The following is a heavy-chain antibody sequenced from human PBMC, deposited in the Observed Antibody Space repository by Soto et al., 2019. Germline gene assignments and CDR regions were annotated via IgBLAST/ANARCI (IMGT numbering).Heavy chain of an antibody. CDR1: GGTISSGGYY. Sequence: SETLSLTFTVSGGTISSGGYYWSWLRQHPGKGLEWIGYIYYSGSTYYNPSLKSRVTISVDTSKNQFSLKLSSVTAADTAVYYCARAGSNYYYYYGMDVWGQGTTVTVSS. CDR3: ARAGSNYYYYYGMDV. V-gene: IGHV4-31*03. J-gene: IGHJ6*02. D-gene: IGHD1-26*01. CDR2: IYYSGST.